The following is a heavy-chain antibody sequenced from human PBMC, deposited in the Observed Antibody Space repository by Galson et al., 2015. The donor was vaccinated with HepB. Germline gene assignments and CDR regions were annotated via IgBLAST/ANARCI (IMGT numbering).Heavy chain of an antibody. V-gene: IGHV3-23*01. Sequence: SLRLSCAASGFTFSSYAMTWVRQAPEKGLEWVSAISGSGGSTYYADSVKGRFTISGDNSKNTLYLQMNSLGVEDTAVYFCAKEAQIFAVVPAAPPVSDFVPSKKNWFDPWGQGTLVTVSS. CDR1: GFTFSSYA. CDR2: ISGSGGST. J-gene: IGHJ5*02. CDR3: AKEAQIFAVVPAAPPVSDFVPSKKNWFDP. D-gene: IGHD2-2*01.